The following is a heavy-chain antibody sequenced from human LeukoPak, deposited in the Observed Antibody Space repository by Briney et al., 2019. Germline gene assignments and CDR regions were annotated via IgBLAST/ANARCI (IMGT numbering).Heavy chain of an antibody. CDR3: ASAGAGSSWFSDAFDI. D-gene: IGHD6-13*01. V-gene: IGHV3-11*06. Sequence: GGSLRLSCAASGFTFSDYYMSWIRQAPGKGLEWVSYISSSSSYTNYADSVKGRFTISRDNAKNSLYLQMNSLRAEDTAVYYCASAGAGSSWFSDAFDIWGQGTMVTVSS. CDR2: ISSSSSYT. CDR1: GFTFSDYY. J-gene: IGHJ3*02.